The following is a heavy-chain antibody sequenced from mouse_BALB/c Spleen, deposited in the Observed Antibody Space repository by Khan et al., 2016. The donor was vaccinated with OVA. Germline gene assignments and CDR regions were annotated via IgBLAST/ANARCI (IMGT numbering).Heavy chain of an antibody. CDR2: ISSDGDYT. D-gene: IGHD4-1*01. CDR1: GFTFSPYS. CDR3: ATHLTGSFAY. Sequence: EVQGVESGGDLVKSGGSLKLSCAASGFTFSPYSMSWVRQTPDKRLEWVATISSDGDYTYYPDSVKGRFNISRANAKNTLYLQMSSLKSEDTAIYYCATHLTGSFAYWGQGTLVTVSA. J-gene: IGHJ3*01. V-gene: IGHV5-6*01.